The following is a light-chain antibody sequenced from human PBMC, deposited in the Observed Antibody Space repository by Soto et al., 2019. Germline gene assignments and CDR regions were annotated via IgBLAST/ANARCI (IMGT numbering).Light chain of an antibody. CDR1: SSDVGTYKY. J-gene: IGLJ1*01. CDR2: DVS. V-gene: IGLV2-14*01. CDR3: SSYTSSSTYV. Sequence: QSALTQPASVSGSPGQSITISCTGTSSDVGTYKYVSWYQQHPGKAPKLMIYDVSNRPSGISNRFSGSKSGNTASLTISGLQADDEADYYCSSYTSSSTYVFGTGTTLTVL.